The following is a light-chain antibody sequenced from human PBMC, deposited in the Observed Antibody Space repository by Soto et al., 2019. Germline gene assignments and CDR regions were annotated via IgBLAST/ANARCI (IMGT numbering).Light chain of an antibody. Sequence: QSVLAQPPSASGTPGQKVTISCSGGSSNIGGNTVNWYQQFPGTAPKLLIYSDDQRPSGVPDRFSGSKSGTSASLAISGLQSEDEAHYYCAAWDDSLNGPVFGGGTQLTVL. J-gene: IGLJ3*02. CDR3: AAWDDSLNGPV. CDR1: SSNIGGNT. V-gene: IGLV1-44*01. CDR2: SDD.